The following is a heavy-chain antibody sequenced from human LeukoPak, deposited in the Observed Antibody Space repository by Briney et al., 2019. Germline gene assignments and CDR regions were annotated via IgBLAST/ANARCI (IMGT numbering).Heavy chain of an antibody. D-gene: IGHD2-21*02. CDR2: ISGSGGST. Sequence: GGSLRLSCEASGFTLSSYAMSWVRKAPGKGREWVSAISGSGGSTYYADSVKGRFTISRDKSKNTLYLQMNSLRAEDTAVYYCAKDRGDLPPYFDYWGQGTLVTVSS. J-gene: IGHJ4*02. V-gene: IGHV3-23*01. CDR3: AKDRGDLPPYFDY. CDR1: GFTLSSYA.